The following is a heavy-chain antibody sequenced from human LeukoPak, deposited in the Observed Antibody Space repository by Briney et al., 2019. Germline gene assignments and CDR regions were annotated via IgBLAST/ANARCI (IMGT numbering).Heavy chain of an antibody. CDR3: ARGRETYNFDY. J-gene: IGHJ4*02. CDR2: ISYDGSNM. Sequence: PGGSLRLSCAASGFTFSSFAMHWVRQAPGKGLEWVAVISYDGSNMYYADSVKGRFTISRGNYINTLYLQMNSLRPEDMATFYCARGRETYNFDYWGQGTLVTVSS. V-gene: IGHV3-30*04. D-gene: IGHD5-18*01. CDR1: GFTFSSFA.